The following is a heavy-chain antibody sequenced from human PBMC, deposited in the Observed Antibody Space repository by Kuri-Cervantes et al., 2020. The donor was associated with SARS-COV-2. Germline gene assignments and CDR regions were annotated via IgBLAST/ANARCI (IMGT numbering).Heavy chain of an antibody. CDR2: IHYSGTT. J-gene: IGHJ6*02. V-gene: IGHV4-59*11. D-gene: IGHD6-19*01. Sequence: SETLSLTCTVSSGSISPHYWSWIRQPPGKGLEWIGYIHYSGTTNYAPSLMSRVTISVDTSKNQLSLKLTSVTAADTAVYYCARWGPIAVAGTFSYYYGMDVWGQGTTVTVSS. CDR3: ARWGPIAVAGTFSYYYGMDV. CDR1: SGSISPHY.